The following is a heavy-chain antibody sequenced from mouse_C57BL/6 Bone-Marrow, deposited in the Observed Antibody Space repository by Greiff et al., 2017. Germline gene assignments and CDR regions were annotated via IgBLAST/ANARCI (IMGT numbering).Heavy chain of an antibody. V-gene: IGHV1-15*01. Sequence: QVQLQQSGAELVRPGASVTLSCKASGYTFTDYEMHWVKQKPVHGLEWIGAIDPETGGTAYNQKFKGKAILTADKSSSTAYMELRSLTSEDSAVYYCTRGTTVVYFDYWGQGTTLTVSS. CDR2: IDPETGGT. J-gene: IGHJ2*01. CDR1: GYTFTDYE. CDR3: TRGTTVVYFDY. D-gene: IGHD1-1*01.